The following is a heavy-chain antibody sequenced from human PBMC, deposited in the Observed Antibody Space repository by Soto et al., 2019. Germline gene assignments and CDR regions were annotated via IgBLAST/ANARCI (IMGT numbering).Heavy chain of an antibody. D-gene: IGHD2-2*01. CDR3: ASIDCSSTSCTHAFDI. CDR1: GYSFTSYW. Sequence: PGESLKISCKGSGYSFTSYWIGWVRQMPGKGLEWMGIIYPGDSDTRYSPSFQGQVTISADKSISTAYLQWSSLKASDTAMYYCASIDCSSTSCTHAFDIWGQGTMVTVSS. V-gene: IGHV5-51*01. J-gene: IGHJ3*02. CDR2: IYPGDSDT.